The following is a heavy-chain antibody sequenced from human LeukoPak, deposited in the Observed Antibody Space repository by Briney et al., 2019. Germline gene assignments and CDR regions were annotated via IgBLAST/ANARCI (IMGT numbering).Heavy chain of an antibody. J-gene: IGHJ4*02. V-gene: IGHV3-15*01. Sequence: GGSLRLSCAASGFTFNNAWMTWVRQAPGKGLEWIGLIKSKAESGTTEYAAPVKGRFTISRGDSEDTLYLQMNSLNTEDTAVYYCVTPLRWEVHRDYWGQGALVTVSS. D-gene: IGHD1-26*01. CDR3: VTPLRWEVHRDY. CDR1: GFTFNNAW. CDR2: IKSKAESGTT.